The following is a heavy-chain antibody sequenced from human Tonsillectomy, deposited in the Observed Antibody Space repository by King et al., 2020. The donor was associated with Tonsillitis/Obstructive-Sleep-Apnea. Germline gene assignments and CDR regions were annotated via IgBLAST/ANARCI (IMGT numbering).Heavy chain of an antibody. V-gene: IGHV1-69*04. Sequence: QLVQSGAEVKKPGSSVKVSCKASGGTFSSYAISWVRQAPGQGLEWMGRIIPILGIANYAQKFQGRVTITADKSTSTAYMELSRLRSEDTAVYYCASLYCSSTSCYMGYYMDVWGKGTTVTVSS. CDR3: ASLYCSSTSCYMGYYMDV. CDR2: IIPILGIA. D-gene: IGHD2-2*02. CDR1: GGTFSSYA. J-gene: IGHJ6*03.